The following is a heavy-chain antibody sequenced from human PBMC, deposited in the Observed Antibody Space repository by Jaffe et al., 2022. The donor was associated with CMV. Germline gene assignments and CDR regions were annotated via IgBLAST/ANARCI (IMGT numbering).Heavy chain of an antibody. CDR2: IYYSGST. Sequence: QVQLQESGPGLVKPSETLSLTCTVSGGSISSYYWSWIRQPPGKGLEWIGYIYYSGSTNYNPSLKSRVTISVDTSKNQFSLKLSSVTAADTAVYYCAREYETYSSSFIFDYWGQGTLVTVSS. CDR3: AREYETYSSSFIFDY. V-gene: IGHV4-59*01. D-gene: IGHD6-6*01. CDR1: GGSISSYY. J-gene: IGHJ4*02.